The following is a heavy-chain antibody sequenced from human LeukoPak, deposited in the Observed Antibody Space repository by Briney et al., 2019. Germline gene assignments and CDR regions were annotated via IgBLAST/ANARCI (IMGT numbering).Heavy chain of an antibody. J-gene: IGHJ4*02. V-gene: IGHV3-21*01. CDR3: ARPRYNVDMATIPFDY. D-gene: IGHD5-24*01. Sequence: NPGGSLRLSCAASGFTFSSYSMNWVRQAPGKGREWVSSISSSSSYIYYADSVKGGFTISRDNAKNSVYVQMNRVRAEDTAVYYYARPRYNVDMATIPFDYWGQGTLVTVSS. CDR2: ISSSSSYI. CDR1: GFTFSSYS.